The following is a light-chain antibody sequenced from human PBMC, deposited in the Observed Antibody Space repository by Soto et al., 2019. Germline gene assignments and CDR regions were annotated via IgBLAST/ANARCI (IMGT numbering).Light chain of an antibody. CDR3: HQYHSYHT. CDR2: DAS. Sequence: DIQMTQSPSTLSAFVGDRVTITCRASQSVNSWLAWYQQRPGKAPKLLIYDASTLESGVPSRFSGSGSGTEFTLTTSILPPADFATYSCHQYHSYHTFGGGTKVDIK. J-gene: IGKJ4*01. V-gene: IGKV1-5*01. CDR1: QSVNSW.